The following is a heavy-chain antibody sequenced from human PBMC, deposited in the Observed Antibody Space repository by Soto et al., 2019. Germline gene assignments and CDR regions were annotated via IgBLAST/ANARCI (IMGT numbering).Heavy chain of an antibody. V-gene: IGHV3-30-3*01. CDR3: ARDGDHDAFDI. Sequence: QVQLVESGGGVVQPGRSLRLSCAASGFTFSSYAMHWVRQAPGKGLEWVAVISYDGSNKYYADSVKGRFTISRDNSKNTLYLQMNSLRAEDTAVYYCARDGDHDAFDIWGQGTMVTDSS. D-gene: IGHD7-27*01. CDR2: ISYDGSNK. CDR1: GFTFSSYA. J-gene: IGHJ3*02.